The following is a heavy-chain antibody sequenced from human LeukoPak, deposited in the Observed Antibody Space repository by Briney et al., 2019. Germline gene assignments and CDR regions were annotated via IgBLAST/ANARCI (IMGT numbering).Heavy chain of an antibody. D-gene: IGHD1-1*01. CDR2: INHSGST. CDR1: GGSFSGYY. V-gene: IGHV4-34*01. J-gene: IGHJ5*02. CDR3: ASYNWNDVRHWFDP. Sequence: PSETLSLTCAVYGGSFSGYYWSWIRQPPGKGVEGIGEINHSGSTNYNPSLKSRVTISVDTSKNQFSLRLSSVTAADTAVYYCASYNWNDVRHWFDPWGQGTLVTVSS.